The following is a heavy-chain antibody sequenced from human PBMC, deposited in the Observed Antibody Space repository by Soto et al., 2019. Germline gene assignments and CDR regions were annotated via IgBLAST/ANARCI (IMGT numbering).Heavy chain of an antibody. D-gene: IGHD2-2*01. CDR3: ARDSTSSKWFDP. CDR1: GGSISSYY. V-gene: IGHV4-59*12. Sequence: SETLSLTCTVSGGSISSYYWSWIRQPPGKGLEWIGYIYYSGSTNYNPSLKSLVTISVDTSKNQFSLKLSSVTAADTAVYYCARDSTSSKWFDPWGQGTLVTVSS. J-gene: IGHJ5*02. CDR2: IYYSGST.